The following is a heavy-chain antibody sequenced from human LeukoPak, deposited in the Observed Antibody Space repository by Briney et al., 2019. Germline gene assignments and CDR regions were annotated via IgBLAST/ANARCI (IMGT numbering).Heavy chain of an antibody. V-gene: IGHV4-39*07. CDR3: ARPRGPNTAMVYFDY. CDR2: IYYSGST. J-gene: IGHJ4*02. D-gene: IGHD5-18*01. Sequence: SETLSLTCSVSGDSITRSSFYWGWVRQPPGKGLEWIGSIYYSGSTYYNPSLKSRVTISVDTSKNQFSLKLSSVTAADTAVYYCARPRGPNTAMVYFDYWGQGTLVTVSS. CDR1: GDSITRSSFY.